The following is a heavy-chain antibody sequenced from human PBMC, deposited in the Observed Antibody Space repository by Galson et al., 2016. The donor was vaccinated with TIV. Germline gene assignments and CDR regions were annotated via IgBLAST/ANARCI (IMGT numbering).Heavy chain of an antibody. CDR1: GFTFSSYG. D-gene: IGHD4-17*01. V-gene: IGHV3-30*10. J-gene: IGHJ4*02. CDR3: ARVYADYYFDY. Sequence: SLRLSCAASGFTFSSYGMHWVRQAPGKGLEWVAFISYDGTDKYYRDSVKGRFTISRDKAKNTLYLQMNSLRVEDTAVYSCARVYADYYFDYWGQGTLVTVSS. CDR2: ISYDGTDK.